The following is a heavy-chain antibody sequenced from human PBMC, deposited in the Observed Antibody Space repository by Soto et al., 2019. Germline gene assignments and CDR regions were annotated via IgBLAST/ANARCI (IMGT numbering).Heavy chain of an antibody. CDR1: GGTFNTYT. CDR2: FIPILDMA. D-gene: IGHD2-21*01. Sequence: QVQVVQSGAEVKKPESSVKVSCKPSGGTFNTYTVNWVRLAPGHGLEWMGRFIPILDMANYAQKFQDRVTITAARSTFTAYMARNSLPSDATAVYYCAITYCRDNSCPRDFDFWGPGTRVTVSS. J-gene: IGHJ4*02. CDR3: AITYCRDNSCPRDFDF. V-gene: IGHV1-69*02.